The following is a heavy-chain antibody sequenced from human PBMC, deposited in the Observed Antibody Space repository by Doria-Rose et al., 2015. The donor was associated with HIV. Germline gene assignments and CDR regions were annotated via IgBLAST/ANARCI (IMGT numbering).Heavy chain of an antibody. D-gene: IGHD3-16*01. CDR3: ARGSLTEEIWAFDI. CDR1: GGAFSTYH. J-gene: IGHJ3*02. Sequence: QVQLQQWGAGLLKPSKTLSLTCAVYGGAFSTYHWSWIRQPPGKGLEWIGEINHSGSTNYNPSLKSRVTISVNTSKNQFSLRRTSVTAADTAVYYCARGSLTEEIWAFDIWGQGTMVTVSA. CDR2: INHSGST. V-gene: IGHV4-34*01.